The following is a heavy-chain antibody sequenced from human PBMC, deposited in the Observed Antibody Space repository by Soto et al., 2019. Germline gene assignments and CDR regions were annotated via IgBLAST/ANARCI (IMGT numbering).Heavy chain of an antibody. D-gene: IGHD2-15*01. J-gene: IGHJ6*02. CDR3: ATEKRDIVVVVAATQAYYYGMDV. CDR1: GYSFTSYW. Sequence: PGESLKISCKGSGYSFTSYWISWVRQMPGKGLEWMGRIDPSDSYTNYSPSFQGHVTISADKSISTAYLQWSSLKASDTAMYYCATEKRDIVVVVAATQAYYYGMDVWGQGTTVTVS. V-gene: IGHV5-10-1*01. CDR2: IDPSDSYT.